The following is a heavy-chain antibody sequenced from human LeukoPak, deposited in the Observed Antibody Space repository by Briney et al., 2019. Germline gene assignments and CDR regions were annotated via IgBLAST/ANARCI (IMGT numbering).Heavy chain of an antibody. Sequence: GESLKISCQGSGYSFTSHWIGWVRQMPGKGLEWMGIIYPGDSDTRYSPSFQGQVTISADKSISTAYLQWSSLKASDTAMYYCARRYYYDSSGYYGAFDIWGQGTMVTVSS. CDR2: IYPGDSDT. J-gene: IGHJ3*02. D-gene: IGHD3-22*01. CDR1: GYSFTSHW. CDR3: ARRYYYDSSGYYGAFDI. V-gene: IGHV5-51*01.